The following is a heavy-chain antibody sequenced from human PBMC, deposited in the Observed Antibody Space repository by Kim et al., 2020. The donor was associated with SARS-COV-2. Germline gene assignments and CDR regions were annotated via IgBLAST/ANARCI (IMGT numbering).Heavy chain of an antibody. CDR3: AKERAYDFWSGYFF. CDR2: ISYDGSNK. J-gene: IGHJ4*02. CDR1: GFTFSSYG. D-gene: IGHD3-3*01. Sequence: GGSLRLSCAASGFTFSSYGMHWVRQAPGKGLEWVAVISYDGSNKYYADSVKGRFTISRDNSKNTLYLQMNSLRAEDTAVYYCAKERAYDFWSGYFFWGQGTLVTVSS. V-gene: IGHV3-30*18.